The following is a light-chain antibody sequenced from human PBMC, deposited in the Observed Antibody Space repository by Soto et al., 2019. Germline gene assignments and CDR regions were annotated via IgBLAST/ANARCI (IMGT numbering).Light chain of an antibody. CDR3: QSYDSSLSVV. CDR1: SSNIGAGHD. J-gene: IGLJ2*01. Sequence: QPVLTQPPSVSGAPVQRVTISCTGRSSNIGAGHDVHWYQQLPGTAPKLLIYGNNNRPSGVPDRFSGSKSGTSASLAITGLQAEDEADYYCQSYDSSLSVVFGGGTKVTVL. CDR2: GNN. V-gene: IGLV1-40*01.